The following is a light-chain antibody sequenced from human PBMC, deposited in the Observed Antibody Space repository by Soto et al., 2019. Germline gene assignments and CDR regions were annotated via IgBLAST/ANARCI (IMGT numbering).Light chain of an antibody. V-gene: IGKV3-20*01. J-gene: IGKJ1*01. CDR3: QQYGSSGT. CDR1: QSVSNNY. CDR2: GAS. Sequence: EIVLTQSPGTLALYPGERATLSCRASQSVSNNYLAWYQQQPGQAPRVRIYGASNRATGIPDRLSGSGSGTDFTLTISRMEPEDFAVYYCQQYGSSGTFGQGTKVDIK.